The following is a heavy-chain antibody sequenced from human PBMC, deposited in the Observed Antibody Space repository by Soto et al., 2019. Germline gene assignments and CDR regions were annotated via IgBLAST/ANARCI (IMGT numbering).Heavy chain of an antibody. V-gene: IGHV3-73*01. J-gene: IGHJ6*02. Sequence: GGSLRLSCAASGFTFSDIAMHWVRQASGKGLEWVGRIDRKTYNYATTYGASVKGRFTISRDDSKNMVYLGMNSLKTEDTALYYCAKGRSYYYYYGVDVWGQGTTVTV. CDR3: AKGRSYYYYYGVDV. CDR2: IDRKTYNYAT. CDR1: GFTFSDIA.